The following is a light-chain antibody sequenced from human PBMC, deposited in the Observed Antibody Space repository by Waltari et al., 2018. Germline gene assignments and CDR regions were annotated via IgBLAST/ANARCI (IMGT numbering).Light chain of an antibody. CDR3: QHYGTSPPIT. CDR1: QSISSRY. CDR2: DAS. Sequence: EVVLTQSPATLSLSPGERATLSCRASQSISSRYLAWYQQKPGQAPRLLIFDASSRAAGIPDRFCGSGSGTDFTLTISRLEPEDFTLYYCQHYGTSPPITFGQGTRLEVK. V-gene: IGKV3-20*01. J-gene: IGKJ5*01.